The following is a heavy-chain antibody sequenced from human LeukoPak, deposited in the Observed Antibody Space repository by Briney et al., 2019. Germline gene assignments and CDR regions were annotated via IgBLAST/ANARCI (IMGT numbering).Heavy chain of an antibody. CDR2: ISSSGSPI. CDR3: AELGITMIGGV. D-gene: IGHD3-10*02. CDR1: GFTFSDYY. J-gene: IGHJ6*04. V-gene: IGHV3-11*04. Sequence: GGSLRLSSATSGFTFSDYYMSWIRQAPGKGLEWVSYISSSGSPIYYADSVKGRFTISRDNAKNSLYLQMNGLRAEDTAVYYCAELGITMIGGVWGKGTTVTISS.